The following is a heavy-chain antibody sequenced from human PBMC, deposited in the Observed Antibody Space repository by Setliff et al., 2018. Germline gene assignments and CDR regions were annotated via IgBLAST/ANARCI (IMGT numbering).Heavy chain of an antibody. CDR2: LNPNSGGT. Sequence: ASVNVSCKTSGYTFSDYYVHWVPQAPGQGLEWMGWLNPNSGGTNYAQKFQGRVTMTRDTSISTAYMELSRLRSDDTAVYYCARASYGFWSGYWGDYYYMDVWGKGTTVTVSS. D-gene: IGHD3-3*01. CDR3: ARASYGFWSGYWGDYYYMDV. CDR1: GYTFSDYY. J-gene: IGHJ6*03. V-gene: IGHV1-2*02.